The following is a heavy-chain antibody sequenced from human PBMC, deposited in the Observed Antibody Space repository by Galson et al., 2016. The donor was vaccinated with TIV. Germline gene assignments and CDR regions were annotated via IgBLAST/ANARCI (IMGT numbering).Heavy chain of an antibody. V-gene: IGHV1-18*01. CDR2: NSAYNGNT. D-gene: IGHD2-2*01. J-gene: IGHJ6*02. CDR1: GYTSNNYC. CDR3: ARDYGSYQHLTDPYYYYDMDV. Sequence: SVKVSCKASGYTSNNYCVSWVRQSPGQGLEWMGWNSAYNGNTHYAQTLQGRVTMTTDTSTYTVYLELRSLSSDDTAVYFCARDYGSYQHLTDPYYYYDMDVWGQGTTVTVSS.